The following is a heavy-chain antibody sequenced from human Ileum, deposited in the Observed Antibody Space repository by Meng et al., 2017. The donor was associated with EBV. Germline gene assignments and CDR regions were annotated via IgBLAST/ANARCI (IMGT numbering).Heavy chain of an antibody. D-gene: IGHD6-19*01. Sequence: QVAVRGSGPGLGKPSGSLSLTGAVSGGSISSSNWWSWVRQPPGKGLEWIGEIYHSGSTNYNPSLKSRVTISVDKSKNQFSLNLSSVTAADTAVYYCARVGQWLPIDYWGQGTLVTVSS. CDR1: GGSISSSNW. J-gene: IGHJ4*02. CDR2: IYHSGST. CDR3: ARVGQWLPIDY. V-gene: IGHV4-4*02.